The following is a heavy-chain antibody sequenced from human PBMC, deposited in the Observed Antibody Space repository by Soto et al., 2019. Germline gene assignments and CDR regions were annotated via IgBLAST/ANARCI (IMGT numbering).Heavy chain of an antibody. D-gene: IGHD3-3*01. V-gene: IGHV4-34*01. Sequence: PSETLSLTCAVYGGSFSGYYWSWIRQPPGKGLEWIGEINHSGSTNYNPSLKSRVTISVDTSKNQFSLKLSSVTAADTAVYYCARAIPLYYDFWSGYPHWFDPWGQGTLVTGSS. J-gene: IGHJ5*02. CDR3: ARAIPLYYDFWSGYPHWFDP. CDR1: GGSFSGYY. CDR2: INHSGST.